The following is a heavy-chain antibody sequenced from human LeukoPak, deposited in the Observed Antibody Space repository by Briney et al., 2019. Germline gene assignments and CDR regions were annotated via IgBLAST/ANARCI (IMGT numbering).Heavy chain of an antibody. Sequence: ASVKVSCKASGGTFNSYAISWVRQAPGQGLEWMGRVNPDSGGINYAQKFQGRVTMTRDTSINTAFVELRRLRSDDTATYYCARAQNYHDRSGYLDDTFDVWGHGTMITVSS. J-gene: IGHJ3*01. CDR2: VNPDSGGI. CDR3: ARAQNYHDRSGYLDDTFDV. D-gene: IGHD3-22*01. CDR1: GGTFNSYA. V-gene: IGHV1-2*06.